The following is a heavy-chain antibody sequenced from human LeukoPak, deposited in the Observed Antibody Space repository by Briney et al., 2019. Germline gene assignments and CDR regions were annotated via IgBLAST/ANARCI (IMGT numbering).Heavy chain of an antibody. Sequence: GGSLKIPWKGSGYSFTSHWIDWVRQRPGKGLEWIGSIYPGDSDARFSPSFQGQVTISDDKSISTAYLQWSSLKASDTAMYYCARRSGNYYYFHYGGQGTLVTVPS. CDR1: GYSFTSHW. CDR2: IYPGDSDA. D-gene: IGHD1-26*01. J-gene: IGHJ4*02. CDR3: ARRSGNYYYFHY. V-gene: IGHV5-51*01.